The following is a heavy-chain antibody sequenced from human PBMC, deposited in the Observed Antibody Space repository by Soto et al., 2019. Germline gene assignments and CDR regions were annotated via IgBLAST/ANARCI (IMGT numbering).Heavy chain of an antibody. D-gene: IGHD2-15*01. J-gene: IGHJ4*02. CDR1: GFTFTTYA. Sequence: VGSLRLSCAASGFTFTTYAIHWVRQAPGKGLEWVAVISNDGRGKYYADSVKGRFTISRDNSKNTLYLQMNSLRSDDTAVYYCARDQCFGGGRSCYYFDFWGQGTLVTVSS. V-gene: IGHV3-30*04. CDR2: ISNDGRGK. CDR3: ARDQCFGGGRSCYYFDF.